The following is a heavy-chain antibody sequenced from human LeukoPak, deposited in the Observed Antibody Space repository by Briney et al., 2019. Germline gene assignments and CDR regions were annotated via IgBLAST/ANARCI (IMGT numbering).Heavy chain of an antibody. CDR2: INPNSGGT. CDR1: GYTFTGYY. D-gene: IGHD6-13*01. V-gene: IGHV1-2*04. CDR3: ARGSAAAGIFYYYYYGMDV. Sequence: ASVKVSCKASGYTFTGYYMHWVRQAPGQGLEWMGWINPNSGGTNYAQKFQGWVTMTRDTSISTAYMELSRLRSDDTAVYYCARGSAAAGIFYYYYYGMDVWGQGTTVTVSS. J-gene: IGHJ6*02.